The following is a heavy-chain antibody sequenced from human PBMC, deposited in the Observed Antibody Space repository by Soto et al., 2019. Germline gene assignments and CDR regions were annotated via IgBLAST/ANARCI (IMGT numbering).Heavy chain of an antibody. CDR2: ISSTTNYI. V-gene: IGHV3-21*06. Sequence: EVQLVESGGGLAKPGGSLRLSCAASGFTFTRYSMNWVRQAPGKGLEWVSSISSTTNYIYYGDSMKGRFTISRDNAKNSLYREMNSLRAEDTAVYYCARESEDLTSNFDYWGQGTLVTASS. CDR3: ARESEDLTSNFDY. J-gene: IGHJ4*02. CDR1: GFTFTRYS.